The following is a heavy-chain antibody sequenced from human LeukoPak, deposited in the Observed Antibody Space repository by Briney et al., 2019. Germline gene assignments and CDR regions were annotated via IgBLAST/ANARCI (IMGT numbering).Heavy chain of an antibody. V-gene: IGHV3-33*06. CDR2: IWYDGSNK. J-gene: IGHJ3*02. D-gene: IGHD3-3*01. CDR3: AKERQLRFLEWLDEYAFDI. Sequence: PGGSLRLSCAASGFTFSSYGMHWVRQAPGKGLEWVAVIWYDGSNKYYADSVKGRFTISRDNSKNTLYLQMNSLRAEDTAVYHCAKERQLRFLEWLDEYAFDIWGQGTMVTVSS. CDR1: GFTFSSYG.